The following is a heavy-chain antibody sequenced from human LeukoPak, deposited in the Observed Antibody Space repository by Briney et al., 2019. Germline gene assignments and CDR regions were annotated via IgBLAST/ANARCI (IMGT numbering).Heavy chain of an antibody. Sequence: ASVKVSCKASGYTFTSYGISWVRQAPGQGLEWMGWVSPDNGNTNYAQKFQGRVTMTTDTSTTTVYMELRSLRSDDTAVYYCAREGAHFALHYYLFYYMDVWGKGTTVTVSS. CDR1: GYTFTSYG. CDR3: AREGAHFALHYYLFYYMDV. J-gene: IGHJ6*03. D-gene: IGHD3-10*01. V-gene: IGHV1-18*01. CDR2: VSPDNGNT.